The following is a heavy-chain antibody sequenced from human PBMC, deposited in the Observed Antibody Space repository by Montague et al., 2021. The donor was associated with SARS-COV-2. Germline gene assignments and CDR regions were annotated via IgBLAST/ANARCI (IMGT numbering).Heavy chain of an antibody. CDR3: ASSLVWFEIDY. V-gene: IGHV3-30*04. CDR1: GFTFISYA. Sequence: SLRLSCASSGFTFISYAMHCVRHSPCKCLEWVAVISYAGSNKYYADSVKCRFTISRDNSKNTLYLQMNSLRADDTAVYYCASSLVWFEIDYWGQGTLVTVSS. J-gene: IGHJ4*02. D-gene: IGHD3-10*01. CDR2: ISYAGSNK.